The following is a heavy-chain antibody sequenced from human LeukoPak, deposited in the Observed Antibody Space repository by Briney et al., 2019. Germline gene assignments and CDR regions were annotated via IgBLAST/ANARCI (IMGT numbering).Heavy chain of an antibody. Sequence: SVKVSCKASGGTFSSYAISWVRQAPGQGLEWVGGIIPIFGTANYAQKFQGRVTITTDESTSTAYMELSSLRSEDTAVYYCARGGYSYGHSYNWFDPWGQGTLVTVSS. D-gene: IGHD5-18*01. CDR2: IIPIFGTA. CDR3: ARGGYSYGHSYNWFDP. J-gene: IGHJ5*02. CDR1: GGTFSSYA. V-gene: IGHV1-69*05.